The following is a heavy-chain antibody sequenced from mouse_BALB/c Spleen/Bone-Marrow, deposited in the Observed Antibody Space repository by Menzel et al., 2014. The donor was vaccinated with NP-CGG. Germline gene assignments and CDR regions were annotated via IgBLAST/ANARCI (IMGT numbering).Heavy chain of an antibody. CDR3: ARRPSFXXXXXXXXXX. V-gene: IGHV1-14*01. J-gene: IGHJ4*01. Sequence: VQLQQSGPELVKPGASVKMSCKASGYTFTNYVMHWVKQKPGQGLEWIGYINPYNDGTKYNEKFKGKATLTSDKSSGTAYMELSSLTSEDSAVYYCARRPSFXXXXXXXXXXWGQGTSVTVSS. CDR2: INPYNDGT. CDR1: GYTFTNYV.